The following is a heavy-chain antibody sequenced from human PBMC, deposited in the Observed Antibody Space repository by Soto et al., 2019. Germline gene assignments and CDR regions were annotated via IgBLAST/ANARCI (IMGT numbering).Heavy chain of an antibody. Sequence: EVQLVETGGGLIQPGGSLRLSCAASGFTVSSNYMSWVRQAPGKGLEWVSVIYSGGSTYYADSVKGRFTISRDNSKNTLYLQMNSLRAEDTAVYYCARDRYYDILTGYIHYYGMDVWGQGTTVTSP. CDR3: ARDRYYDILTGYIHYYGMDV. J-gene: IGHJ6*02. V-gene: IGHV3-53*02. CDR1: GFTVSSNY. CDR2: IYSGGST. D-gene: IGHD3-9*01.